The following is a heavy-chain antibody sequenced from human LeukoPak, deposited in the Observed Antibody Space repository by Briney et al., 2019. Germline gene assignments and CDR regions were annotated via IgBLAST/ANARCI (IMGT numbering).Heavy chain of an antibody. J-gene: IGHJ4*02. CDR3: ASFVGATTGIDY. Sequence: ASVKVSCKASGYTFTGYYMHWVRQAPGQGLEWMGWINPNSGGTNYAQKFQGRVTMTRDTSISTAYMELSRLRSDDTTVYYCASFVGATTGIDYWGQGTLVTVSS. CDR1: GYTFTGYY. CDR2: INPNSGGT. V-gene: IGHV1-2*02. D-gene: IGHD1-26*01.